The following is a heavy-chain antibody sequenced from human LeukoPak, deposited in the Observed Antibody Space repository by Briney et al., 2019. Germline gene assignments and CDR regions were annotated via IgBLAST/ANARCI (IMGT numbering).Heavy chain of an antibody. Sequence: PSETLSLTCTVSGGSISSYYWSWIRQPPGKGLEWIGYFYYTGGTNYNQSLKSRVTISVDTSKNQFSLKLSSVTAADTAVYYCARASDTAMVIDYWGQGTLVTVSS. CDR3: ARASDTAMVIDY. V-gene: IGHV4-59*01. J-gene: IGHJ4*02. CDR2: FYYTGGT. CDR1: GGSISSYY. D-gene: IGHD5-18*01.